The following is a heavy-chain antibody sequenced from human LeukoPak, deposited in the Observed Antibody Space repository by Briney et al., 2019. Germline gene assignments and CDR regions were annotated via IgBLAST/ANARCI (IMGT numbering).Heavy chain of an antibody. J-gene: IGHJ4*02. Sequence: GGSLRLSCAASGFTFSRYWMHWVRQAPGKGLMWVSRISPDGSTTLYADSVKGRFTISRDNAKNSLYLQMNSLRAEDTAVYYCARVKWELLPPFDYWGQGTLVTVSS. CDR3: ARVKWELLPPFDY. CDR2: ISPDGSTT. V-gene: IGHV3-74*03. D-gene: IGHD1-26*01. CDR1: GFTFSRYW.